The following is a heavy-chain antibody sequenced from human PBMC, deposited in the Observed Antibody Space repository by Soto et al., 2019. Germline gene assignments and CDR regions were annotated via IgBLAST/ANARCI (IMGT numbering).Heavy chain of an antibody. J-gene: IGHJ3*02. V-gene: IGHV3-21*01. CDR2: IISSSSYI. Sequence: PGVSLRLSCAASAFTFSSYSMNWVRQAPGKGLEWVSSIISSSSYIYYADSVKGRLTTSTDNAKNSLYLQMNILRAADPAVYYCAGSGDVGGGDAFDIWGQGTMVTVSS. CDR1: AFTFSSYS. CDR3: AGSGDVGGGDAFDI. D-gene: IGHD3-10*01.